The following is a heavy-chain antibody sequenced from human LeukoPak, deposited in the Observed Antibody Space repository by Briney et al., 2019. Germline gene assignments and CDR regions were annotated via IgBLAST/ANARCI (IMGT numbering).Heavy chain of an antibody. Sequence: ASVKVSCKASGYTFTGYYMHWVRQAPGQGLEWMGWINPNSGGTNYAQKFQGRVTMTRDTSISTAYMELSRLRSDDTAVYYCARDHASSANWDYWGQGTLVTVSS. CDR3: ARDHASSANWDY. V-gene: IGHV1-2*02. D-gene: IGHD3-22*01. CDR2: INPNSGGT. CDR1: GYTFTGYY. J-gene: IGHJ4*02.